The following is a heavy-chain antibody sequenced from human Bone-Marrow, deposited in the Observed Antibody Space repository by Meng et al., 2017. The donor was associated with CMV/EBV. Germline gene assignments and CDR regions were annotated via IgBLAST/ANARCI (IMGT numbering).Heavy chain of an antibody. Sequence: GGSLRLSCAASGFSFSNYYMSWIRQAPGKGLEWVSYVSNSGRTKYYADAVQGPFTVSRDNAKNSLYRQTNSLRPEDTAVYYCARDLRVEACSGDTCYRVLDSWGQGTLVTVSS. V-gene: IGHV3-11*04. D-gene: IGHD2-15*01. CDR2: VSNSGRTK. CDR1: GFSFSNYY. J-gene: IGHJ5*01. CDR3: ARDLRVEACSGDTCYRVLDS.